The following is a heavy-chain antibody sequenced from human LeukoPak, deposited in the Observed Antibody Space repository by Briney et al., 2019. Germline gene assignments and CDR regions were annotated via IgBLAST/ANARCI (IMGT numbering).Heavy chain of an antibody. D-gene: IGHD3-16*01. V-gene: IGHV3-74*01. CDR1: GLTFSTYW. CDR2: IKFDGSLA. Sequence: GGSLRLSCTASGLTFSTYWVHWVRQAPGKGLVWVSQIKFDGSLASYTDSVKGRFTISRDNAKNTLYLQMNTLGTEDTAVYYCVTGHYDSRMYFDLWGRGTLVTVSS. J-gene: IGHJ2*01. CDR3: VTGHYDSRMYFDL.